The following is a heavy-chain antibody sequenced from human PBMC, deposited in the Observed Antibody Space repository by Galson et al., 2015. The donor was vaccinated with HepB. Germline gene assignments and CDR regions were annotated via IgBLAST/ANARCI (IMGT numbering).Heavy chain of an antibody. V-gene: IGHV1-3*01. J-gene: IGHJ4*02. Sequence: SVKVSCKASGYTFTSYAMHWVRQAPGQRLEWMGWINAGNGNTKYSQKFQGRVTITRDTSASTAYMELSSLRSEDTAVYYCARDGGIAVAGTEDYWGQGTLVTVSS. D-gene: IGHD6-19*01. CDR1: GYTFTSYA. CDR3: ARDGGIAVAGTEDY. CDR2: INAGNGNT.